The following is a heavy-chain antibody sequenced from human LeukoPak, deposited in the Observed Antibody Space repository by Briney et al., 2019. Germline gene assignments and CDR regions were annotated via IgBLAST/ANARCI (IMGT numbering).Heavy chain of an antibody. V-gene: IGHV3-48*04. CDR3: AKSPTVDAAFDI. Sequence: PGGSLRLSCAVSGFTFSSYAMNWVRQAPGKGLEWVSFITSSGNTMYYADSVKGRFTISRDNAKNSLYLQMNSLRAEDTALYYCAKSPTVDAAFDIWGQGTMVTVSS. J-gene: IGHJ3*02. CDR1: GFTFSSYA. D-gene: IGHD4-23*01. CDR2: ITSSGNTM.